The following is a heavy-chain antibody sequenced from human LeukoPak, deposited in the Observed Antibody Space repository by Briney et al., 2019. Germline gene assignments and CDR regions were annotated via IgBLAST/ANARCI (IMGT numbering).Heavy chain of an antibody. V-gene: IGHV3-11*01. CDR3: ASGRFEDKGPYYSDY. Sequence: GGSPRLSCAASGFTFSDYYMSWIRQAPGKGLEWVSYISSSGSTIYYADSVKGRFTISRDNAKNSLYLQMNSLRAEDTAVYYCASGRFEDKGPYYSDYWGQGTLVTVSS. CDR2: ISSSGSTI. J-gene: IGHJ4*02. CDR1: GFTFSDYY. D-gene: IGHD3-9*01.